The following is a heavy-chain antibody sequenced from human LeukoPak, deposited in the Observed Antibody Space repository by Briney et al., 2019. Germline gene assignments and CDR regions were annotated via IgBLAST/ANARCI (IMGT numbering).Heavy chain of an antibody. V-gene: IGHV3-23*01. CDR2: LTGDGNT. J-gene: IGHJ4*02. D-gene: IGHD5-24*01. Sequence: GGSLRLSCAASGFTFTSYAMSWVRQAPGKGLEWVSVLTGDGNTYYADSVKGRFTNSRDDSKNTLFLQMNSLRAEDTAVYYCARGAGYNYPYYFDYWGQGTLVTVSS. CDR1: GFTFTSYA. CDR3: ARGAGYNYPYYFDY.